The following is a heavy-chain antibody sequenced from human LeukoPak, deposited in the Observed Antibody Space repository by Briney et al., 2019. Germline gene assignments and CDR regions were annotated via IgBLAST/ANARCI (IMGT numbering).Heavy chain of an antibody. V-gene: IGHV3-9*03. J-gene: IGHJ3*02. Sequence: GGSLRLSCAASGFTFDDYAMHWVRQAPGKGLEWVSGISWNSGSICYADSVKGRFTISRDNAKNSLYLQMNSLRAEDMALYYCAKDNSAYYYDAFDIWGQGTMVTVSS. D-gene: IGHD3-10*01. CDR3: AKDNSAYYYDAFDI. CDR1: GFTFDDYA. CDR2: ISWNSGSI.